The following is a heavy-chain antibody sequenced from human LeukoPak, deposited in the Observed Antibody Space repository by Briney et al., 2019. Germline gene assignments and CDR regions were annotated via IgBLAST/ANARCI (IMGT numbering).Heavy chain of an antibody. J-gene: IGHJ3*02. V-gene: IGHV1-69*05. D-gene: IGHD1-14*01. CDR3: AREAPYNQQSGAFDT. CDR1: GGTFSSYA. CDR2: IIPIFGTA. Sequence: SVKVSCKASGGTFSSYAISWVRQAPGQGLEWMGGIIPIFGTANYAQKFQGRVTITTDESTSTAYMELSSLRSEDTAVYYCAREAPYNQQSGAFDTWGQGTMVTVSS.